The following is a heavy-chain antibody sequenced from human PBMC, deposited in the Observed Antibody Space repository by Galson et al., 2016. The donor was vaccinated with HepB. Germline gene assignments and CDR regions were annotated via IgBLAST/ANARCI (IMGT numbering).Heavy chain of an antibody. V-gene: IGHV1-69*13. CDR3: ARSWDYVENYFDP. CDR2: IIPIFGTA. J-gene: IGHJ5*02. D-gene: IGHD4/OR15-4a*01. CDR1: GGTFSRNP. Sequence: SVKVSCKASGGTFSRNPINWVRQAPGQGLEWLGGIIPIFGTANYAQKFQDKVTITADESTNTTYMELNSLRSEDTAVYYCARSWDYVENYFDPWGQGTLVTVSS.